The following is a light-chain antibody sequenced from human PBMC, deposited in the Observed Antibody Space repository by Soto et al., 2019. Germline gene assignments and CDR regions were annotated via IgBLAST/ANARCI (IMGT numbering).Light chain of an antibody. CDR2: EVS. V-gene: IGLV2-8*01. CDR3: SSYAGSNSFV. Sequence: QSALTQPPSASGSPGQSVTISCTGTSSDVGGYNYVSWYQQHPGKAPKLMIYEVSNRPSGVPDRVSGSKSGNTASLTVSGLQAEDEADYYCSSYAGSNSFVFGSGTKLTVL. CDR1: SSDVGGYNY. J-gene: IGLJ1*01.